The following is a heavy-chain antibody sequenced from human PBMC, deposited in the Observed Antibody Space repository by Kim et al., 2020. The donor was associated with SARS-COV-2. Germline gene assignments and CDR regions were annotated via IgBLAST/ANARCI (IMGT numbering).Heavy chain of an antibody. J-gene: IGHJ4*02. D-gene: IGHD3-9*01. V-gene: IGHV3-23*01. CDR3: AKGPFIQDILTGYYQGGFDY. CDR1: GFTFSSYA. Sequence: GGSLRLSCAASGFTFSSYAMSWVRQAPGKGLEWVSAISGSGGSTYYADSVKGRFTISRDNSKNTLYLQMNSPRAEDTAVYYCAKGPFIQDILTGYYQGGFDYWGQGTLVTVSS. CDR2: ISGSGGST.